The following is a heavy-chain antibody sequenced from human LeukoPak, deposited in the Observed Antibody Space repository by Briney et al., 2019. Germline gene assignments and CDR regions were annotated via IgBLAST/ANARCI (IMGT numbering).Heavy chain of an antibody. D-gene: IGHD3/OR15-3a*01. CDR2: IYTSGST. V-gene: IGHV4-61*02. J-gene: IGHJ3*02. Sequence: SQTLSLTCTVSGGSISSKSYYWSWIRQPAGKGLGWIGRIYTSGSTDYNPSLKSRVTISLDTSKNQFSLKLSSVTAADTAVYYCARTWTPGGDAFDIWGQGTMVIVSS. CDR1: GGSISSKSYY. CDR3: ARTWTPGGDAFDI.